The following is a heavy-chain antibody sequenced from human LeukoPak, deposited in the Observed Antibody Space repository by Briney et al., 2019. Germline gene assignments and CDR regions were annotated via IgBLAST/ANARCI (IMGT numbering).Heavy chain of an antibody. V-gene: IGHV1-69*05. CDR1: GGTFSSYA. CDR2: IIPIFGTA. CDR3: ARDEAVAGRGGFDP. J-gene: IGHJ5*02. Sequence: SVKVSCKASGGTFSSYAISWVRQAPGQGLGWMGGIIPIFGTANYALKFQGRVTITTDESTSTAYMELSSLRSEDTAVYYCARDEAVAGRGGFDPWGQGTLVTVSS. D-gene: IGHD6-19*01.